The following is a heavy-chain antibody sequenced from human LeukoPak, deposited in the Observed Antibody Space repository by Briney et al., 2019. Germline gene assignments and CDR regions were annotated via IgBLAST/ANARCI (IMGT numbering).Heavy chain of an antibody. CDR1: GDSVSSGTYY. V-gene: IGHV4-39*01. CDR2: IYYTGST. D-gene: IGHD2-2*01. Sequence: NPSETLSLTCTVSGDSVSSGTYYWDWLRQSPGKGLEWIGTIYYTGSTYYNPSLKSRVTISADMSKNQFSLKLSSVIAADTAVYSGVRSGGYCTSATCHVEYFDLWGRGTLVSISS. CDR3: VRSGGYCTSATCHVEYFDL. J-gene: IGHJ2*01.